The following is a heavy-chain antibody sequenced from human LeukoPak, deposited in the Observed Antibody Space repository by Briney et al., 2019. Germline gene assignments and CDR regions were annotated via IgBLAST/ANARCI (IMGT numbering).Heavy chain of an antibody. D-gene: IGHD2-15*01. CDR1: GFTFSSYG. Sequence: GGSLRLSCAASGFTFSSYGMHWVRQAPGKGLEWVAFIRYDGSDKYYADSVKGRFAISRDNSKNTLYLQMNSLRAEDTAVYYCAKRGYCSGGSCYWMGWFDPWGQGTLVTVSS. V-gene: IGHV3-30*02. J-gene: IGHJ5*02. CDR3: AKRGYCSGGSCYWMGWFDP. CDR2: IRYDGSDK.